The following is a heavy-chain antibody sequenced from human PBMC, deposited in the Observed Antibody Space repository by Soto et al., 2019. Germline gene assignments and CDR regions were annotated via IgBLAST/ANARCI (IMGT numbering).Heavy chain of an antibody. CDR2: IDPSDSYT. V-gene: IGHV5-10-1*01. Sequence: GQPLKNSCRGAEYSFTIYWISWVSQKTGKGLEWMGRIDPSDSYTNYSPSFQGHVTISADKSISTAYLQWSSLKASDTAMYYCARVLRYFDWLTGPLDAFDIWGQGTMVTVSS. CDR1: EYSFTIYW. CDR3: ARVLRYFDWLTGPLDAFDI. J-gene: IGHJ3*02. D-gene: IGHD3-9*01.